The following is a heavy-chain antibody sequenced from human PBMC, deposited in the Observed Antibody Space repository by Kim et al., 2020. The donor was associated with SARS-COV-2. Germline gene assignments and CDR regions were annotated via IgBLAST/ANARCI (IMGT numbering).Heavy chain of an antibody. CDR1: GFTFSSYS. D-gene: IGHD3-16*01. J-gene: IGHJ3*02. Sequence: GGSLRLSCAASGFTFSSYSMNWVRQAPGKGLEWVSSISSSSSYIYYADSVKGRFTISRDNAKNSLYLQMNSLRAEDTAVYYCARSGAVGVDAFDIWGQGTMVTVSS. V-gene: IGHV3-21*01. CDR3: ARSGAVGVDAFDI. CDR2: ISSSSSYI.